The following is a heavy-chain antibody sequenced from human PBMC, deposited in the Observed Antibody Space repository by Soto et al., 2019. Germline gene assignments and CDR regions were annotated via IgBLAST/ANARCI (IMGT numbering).Heavy chain of an antibody. CDR2: INAGNGNT. Sequence: ASVKVSCKASGGTFTSYAMHWVRQAPGQRLEWMGWINAGNGNTKYSQKFQGRVTITRDTSASTAYMELSSLRSEDTAVYYCARDRYPDYYYYGMDVWGQGTTVTVSS. D-gene: IGHD1-20*01. CDR1: GGTFTSYA. CDR3: ARDRYPDYYYYGMDV. J-gene: IGHJ6*02. V-gene: IGHV1-3*01.